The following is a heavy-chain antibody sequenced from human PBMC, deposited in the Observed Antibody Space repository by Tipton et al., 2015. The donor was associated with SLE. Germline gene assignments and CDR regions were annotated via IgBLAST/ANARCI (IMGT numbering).Heavy chain of an antibody. CDR2: INHSGST. CDR3: ARHAAGLWSGYYPY. D-gene: IGHD3-3*01. Sequence: TLSLTCAVYGGSFSGYYWSWIRQPPGKGLEWTGEINHSGSTNYNPSLKSRVTISIDTSKNQFSLKLSSVTAADTAVYYCARHAAGLWSGYYPYWGQGTLVTVSS. J-gene: IGHJ4*02. CDR1: GGSFSGYY. V-gene: IGHV4-34*01.